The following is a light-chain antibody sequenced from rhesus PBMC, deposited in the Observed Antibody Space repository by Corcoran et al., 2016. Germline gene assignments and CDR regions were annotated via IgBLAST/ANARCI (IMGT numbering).Light chain of an antibody. J-gene: IGLJ1*01. CDR2: DVT. Sequence: QSAPTQPPSVSGSPGQSVTISCTGTSSDVGAYDYVSWYQQHPGKAPRLMIYDVTKRPSGVSDRFSGSKSGNTASLTISGLQAEYESDYYCCSDTTSSTYIFGVGTRLTVL. CDR3: CSDTTSSTYI. CDR1: SSDVGAYDY. V-gene: IGLV2S7*01.